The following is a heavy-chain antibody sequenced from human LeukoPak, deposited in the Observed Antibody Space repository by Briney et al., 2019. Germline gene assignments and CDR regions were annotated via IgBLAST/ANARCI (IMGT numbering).Heavy chain of an antibody. CDR3: AKDRGHCTNGVCHNYYYMDV. CDR1: GFTFSSYA. J-gene: IGHJ6*03. Sequence: GGSLRLSCAASGFTFSSYAMSWVRQAPGKGLEWVSTIRGGGGSTDYADSVKGRFTISRDNSKNTLYLQMNSLRAEDTAVYYCAKDRGHCTNGVCHNYYYMDVWGKGTTVTVSS. D-gene: IGHD2-8*01. CDR2: IRGGGGST. V-gene: IGHV3-23*01.